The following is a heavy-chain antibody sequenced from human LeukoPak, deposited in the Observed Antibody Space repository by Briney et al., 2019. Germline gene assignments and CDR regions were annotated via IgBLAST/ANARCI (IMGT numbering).Heavy chain of an antibody. CDR3: ARERDDKLLFGVVTSFDY. J-gene: IGHJ4*02. CDR2: ISSSSSYI. Sequence: GGSLRLSCAASGFTFSSYSMNWVRQAPGKGLEWVSSISSSSSYIYYADSVKGRFTISRDNAKNSLYLQMNSLRAEDTAVYYCARERDDKLLFGVVTSFDYWGQGTLVTVSS. D-gene: IGHD3-3*01. CDR1: GFTFSSYS. V-gene: IGHV3-21*01.